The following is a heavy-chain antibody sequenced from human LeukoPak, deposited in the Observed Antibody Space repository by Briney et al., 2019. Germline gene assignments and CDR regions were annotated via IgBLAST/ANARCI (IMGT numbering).Heavy chain of an antibody. Sequence: GGSLRLSCAASGFTFSSYEMNWVRQAPGKGLEWVSYISSSGSTIYYADSVKGRFTISRDNAKNSLYLQMNSLRAEDTAVYYCARRGSYGSQYYFDYWGQGTLVTVSS. CDR2: ISSSGSTI. J-gene: IGHJ4*02. D-gene: IGHD5-18*01. CDR3: ARRGSYGSQYYFDY. CDR1: GFTFSSYE. V-gene: IGHV3-48*03.